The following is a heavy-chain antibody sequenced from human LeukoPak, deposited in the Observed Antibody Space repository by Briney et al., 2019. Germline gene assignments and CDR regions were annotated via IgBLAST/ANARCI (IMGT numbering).Heavy chain of an antibody. D-gene: IGHD1-26*01. CDR1: GGSISSYY. J-gene: IGHJ3*02. CDR3: ARSPQWELLRFAFDI. V-gene: IGHV4-59*01. CDR2: IYYTGST. Sequence: PSETLSLTCTVSGGSISSYYRSWIRQPPGKGLEWIGYIYYTGSTNYNPSLKSRVTISVDTSRNQFSLKLTSVTSADTAVYYCARSPQWELLRFAFDIWGQGTLVTVSS.